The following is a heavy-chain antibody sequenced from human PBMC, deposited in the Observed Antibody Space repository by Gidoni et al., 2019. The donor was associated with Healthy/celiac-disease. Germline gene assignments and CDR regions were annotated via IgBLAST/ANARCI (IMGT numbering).Heavy chain of an antibody. D-gene: IGHD2-15*01. CDR1: GFTFSSSD. CDR3: ARGGAYCSGGSCYSTFDY. CDR2: IGTAGDT. V-gene: IGHV3-13*04. J-gene: IGHJ4*02. Sequence: EVQLVESGGGLVQPGGSLRLSCAASGFTFSSSDMHWVRQATGKGLEWVSAIGTAGDTYYPGAVKGRFTISRENAKNSLYLQMNSLRAGDTAVYYCARGGAYCSGGSCYSTFDYWGQGTLVTVSS.